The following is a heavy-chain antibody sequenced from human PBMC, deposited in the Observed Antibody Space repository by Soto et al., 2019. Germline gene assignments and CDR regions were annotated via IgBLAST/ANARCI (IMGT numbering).Heavy chain of an antibody. Sequence: PSETLSLTCTVSGGSISSGDYYWSWIRQPPGKGLECIGYIYYSGSTYYNQSLKSRVTISVDTSKNQFSLKLSSVTAADTAVYYCARDRYWNSFDYWGQGTLVTVSS. D-gene: IGHD1-1*01. V-gene: IGHV4-30-4*01. CDR1: GGSISSGDYY. CDR2: IYYSGST. CDR3: ARDRYWNSFDY. J-gene: IGHJ4*02.